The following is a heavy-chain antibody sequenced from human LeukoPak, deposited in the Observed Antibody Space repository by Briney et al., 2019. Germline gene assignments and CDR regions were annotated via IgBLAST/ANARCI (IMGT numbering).Heavy chain of an antibody. CDR3: ARYRTSHFDY. CDR1: GGSISSYY. Sequence: SETLSLTCTDSGGSISSYYWSWIRQPPGKGLEWIGYIYYSGSTNYNPSLKSRVTISVDTSKNQFSLKLSSVTAADTAVYYCARYRTSHFDYWGQGTLVTVSS. CDR2: IYYSGST. D-gene: IGHD2-2*01. J-gene: IGHJ4*02. V-gene: IGHV4-59*01.